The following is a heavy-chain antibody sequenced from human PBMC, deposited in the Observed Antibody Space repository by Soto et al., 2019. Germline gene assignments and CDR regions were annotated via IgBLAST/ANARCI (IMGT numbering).Heavy chain of an antibody. CDR3: ARAALWSGDPYH. V-gene: IGHV4-31*03. CDR1: GGSISSGGYY. J-gene: IGHJ4*02. D-gene: IGHD3-10*01. Sequence: SETLSLTCTVSGGSISSGGYYWSWIRQHQGKGLEWIGYIYYSGSTYYNPSLKSRVTISVDTSKNQFSLKLSSVTAADTAVYYCARAALWSGDPYHWGPGTLVTGSS. CDR2: IYYSGST.